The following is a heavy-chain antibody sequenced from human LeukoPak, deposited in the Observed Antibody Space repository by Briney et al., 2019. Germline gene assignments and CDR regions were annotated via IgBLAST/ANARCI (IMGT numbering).Heavy chain of an antibody. CDR1: GFTFSSYA. Sequence: GGSLRLSCAASGFTFSSYAMSWVRQAPGKGLEWVSAISGSGGSTYYADSVKGRFTISRDNSKNTLYLQMNSLRAEDTAVYYWAKVEYNWNSLDYWGRETLVTVSS. CDR3: AKVEYNWNSLDY. J-gene: IGHJ4*02. D-gene: IGHD1-7*01. CDR2: ISGSGGST. V-gene: IGHV3-23*01.